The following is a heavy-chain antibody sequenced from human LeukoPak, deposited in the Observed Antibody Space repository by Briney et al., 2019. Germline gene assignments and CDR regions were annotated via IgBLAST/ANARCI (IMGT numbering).Heavy chain of an antibody. CDR2: IYYSGST. CDR1: GASISSTNNF. J-gene: IGHJ4*02. V-gene: IGHV4-61*01. CDR3: AGRYSYGSGGHIDY. Sequence: SETLSLTCTVSGASISSTNNFWSWIRQPPGKGLEWIGYIYYSGSTNYNPSLKSRVTISVDTSKNQFSLKLSSVTAADTAVYYCAGRYSYGSGGHIDYWGQGTLVTVSS. D-gene: IGHD5-18*01.